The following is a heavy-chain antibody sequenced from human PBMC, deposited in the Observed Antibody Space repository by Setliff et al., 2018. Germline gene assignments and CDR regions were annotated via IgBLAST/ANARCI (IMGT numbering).Heavy chain of an antibody. CDR2: IYYSGST. D-gene: IGHD3-22*01. CDR1: GGSISSSSYY. Sequence: KPSETLSLTCTVSGGSISSSSYYWGWIRQPPGKGLEWIGSIYYSGSTFYNPSLKSRVTISVDTSKNQFSLKLSSVTAADTAVYYCASVVEDYYDSSGYFLPSYYFDYWG. V-gene: IGHV4-39*07. CDR3: ASVVEDYYDSSGYFLPSYYFDY. J-gene: IGHJ4*01.